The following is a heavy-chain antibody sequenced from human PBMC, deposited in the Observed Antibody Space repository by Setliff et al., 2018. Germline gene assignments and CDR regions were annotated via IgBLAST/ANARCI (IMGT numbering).Heavy chain of an antibody. CDR1: GGSFSGYF. D-gene: IGHD2-15*01. V-gene: IGHV4-34*01. CDR2: INDRGST. Sequence: SETLSLTCAVYGGSFSGYFWSWIRQPPGRGLEWIGEINDRGSTHYNPSLKSRATISVDTSKNQFSLKLTSVTAADTAVYYCATTTLGRYCFGGNCYFGYWGQGTLVTVSS. CDR3: ATTTLGRYCFGGNCYFGY. J-gene: IGHJ4*02.